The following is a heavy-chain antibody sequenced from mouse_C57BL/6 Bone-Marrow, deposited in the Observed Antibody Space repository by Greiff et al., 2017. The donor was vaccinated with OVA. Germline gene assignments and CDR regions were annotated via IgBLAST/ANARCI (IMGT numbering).Heavy chain of an antibody. Sequence: EVKLVESEGGLVQPGSSMKLSCTASGFTFSDYYMAWVRQVPEKGLEWVANINYDGSSTYYLDSLKSRFTISRDNAKNTLYLQMSRLKSEDTATYYCARGRGSSPWYFDVWGTGTTVTVSS. J-gene: IGHJ1*03. CDR1: GFTFSDYY. CDR2: INYDGSST. CDR3: ARGRGSSPWYFDV. V-gene: IGHV5-16*01. D-gene: IGHD1-1*01.